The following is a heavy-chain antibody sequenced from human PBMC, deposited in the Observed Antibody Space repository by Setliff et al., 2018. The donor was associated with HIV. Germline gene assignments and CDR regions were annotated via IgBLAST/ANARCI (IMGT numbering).Heavy chain of an antibody. CDR3: ARKGDSYSSGWRDAFDI. CDR1: GFTISGYG. Sequence: GGSLRLSCEASGFTISGYGMNWVRQAPGKGLEWVAYISSDDDTIYYADSVKGRFTISRDNAKSSLFLQMNSLRAEDTAVYYCARKGDSYSSGWRDAFDIWGQGTLVTVS. V-gene: IGHV3-48*01. J-gene: IGHJ3*02. CDR2: ISSDDDTI. D-gene: IGHD6-25*01.